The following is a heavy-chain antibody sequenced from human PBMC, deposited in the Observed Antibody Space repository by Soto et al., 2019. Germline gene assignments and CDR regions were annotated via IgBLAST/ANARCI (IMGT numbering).Heavy chain of an antibody. CDR3: VARIQLWNRVDF. V-gene: IGHV3-11*01. Sequence: QVQLVESGGGLVQPGGSLRLSCAASRLTFSDYYMSWNRQAPGKGLEWLSYISSSGTTIHYADSVKGRFTISRDNAQNSLFLQMNSLRAEDTAVYYCVARIQLWNRVDFWGQGTLVTVSS. D-gene: IGHD5-18*01. J-gene: IGHJ4*02. CDR2: ISSSGTTI. CDR1: RLTFSDYY.